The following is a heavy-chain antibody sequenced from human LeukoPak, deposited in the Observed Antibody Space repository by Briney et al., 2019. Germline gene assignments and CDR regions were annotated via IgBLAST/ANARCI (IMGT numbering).Heavy chain of an antibody. J-gene: IGHJ4*02. Sequence: SETLSLTCTVSGGSVSSGSYCWTWIRQHPGKGLEWIGYIYYSGSTYYNPSLKSRVTISVDTSKNQFSLNLSSVTAADTAVYYCARTTPYSSNWYYFDSWGQGTLVTVSS. V-gene: IGHV4-31*03. CDR2: IYYSGST. D-gene: IGHD6-13*01. CDR1: GGSVSSGSYC. CDR3: ARTTPYSSNWYYFDS.